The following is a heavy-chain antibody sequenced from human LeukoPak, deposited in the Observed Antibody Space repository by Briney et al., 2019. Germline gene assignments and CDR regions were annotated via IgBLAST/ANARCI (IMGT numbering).Heavy chain of an antibody. CDR3: ARGDTGIAARPNYYYYYMDV. V-gene: IGHV1-46*01. D-gene: IGHD6-6*01. J-gene: IGHJ6*03. Sequence: ASVKVSCKASGYTFTNSYIHWVRQAPGQVLEWMGLINPDGGNTNYAQNFQGRVTLTRNTSIGTAYMELSSLRSEDTAVYYCARGDTGIAARPNYYYYYMDVWGKGTTVTVSS. CDR1: GYTFTNSY. CDR2: INPDGGNT.